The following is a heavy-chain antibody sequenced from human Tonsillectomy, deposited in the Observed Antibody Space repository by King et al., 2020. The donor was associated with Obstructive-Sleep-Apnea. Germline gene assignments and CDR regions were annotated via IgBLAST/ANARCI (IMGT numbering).Heavy chain of an antibody. J-gene: IGHJ4*02. D-gene: IGHD3-16*02. CDR2: ISGSGGTT. CDR3: AKASRDYVWGSYREALDY. CDR1: GFTFSNYA. V-gene: IGHV3-23*04. Sequence: VQLVESGGGLEQPGGSLRLSCAASGFTFSNYAMSWVRQAPGKGLEWVSGISGSGGTTYYADSVKGRFTISRDNSKNTLYLQMSSLRAEDTAVYYCAKASRDYVWGSYREALDYWGQGTLVTVSS.